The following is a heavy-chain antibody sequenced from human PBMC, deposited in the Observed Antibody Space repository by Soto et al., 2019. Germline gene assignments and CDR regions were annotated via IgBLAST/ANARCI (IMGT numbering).Heavy chain of an antibody. CDR2: ISYDGSNK. J-gene: IGHJ4*02. V-gene: IGHV3-30*18. CDR3: AKDKDSSGWYRYFDY. Sequence: QVQLVESGGGVVQPGRSLRLSCAASGFTFSSYGMHWVRQAPGKGLEWVAVISYDGSNKYYADSVKGRFTISRDNSKNTLYLQMNSLRAEDTAVYYCAKDKDSSGWYRYFDYWGQGTLVTVSS. CDR1: GFTFSSYG. D-gene: IGHD6-19*01.